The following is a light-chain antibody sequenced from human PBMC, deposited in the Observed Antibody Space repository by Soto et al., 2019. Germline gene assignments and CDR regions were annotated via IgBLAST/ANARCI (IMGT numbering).Light chain of an antibody. CDR3: QKYNGAPVT. V-gene: IGKV1-27*01. Sequence: DIQMTQSPSSLSASVGDRVTITCRASQDLSLCLAWYQQKPGKVPKLLIYGASTLHSGVPSRFSGSGYGTHFTLTISSLQPEDVATYYCQKYNGAPVTFGQGTKVEIK. CDR2: GAS. J-gene: IGKJ1*01. CDR1: QDLSLC.